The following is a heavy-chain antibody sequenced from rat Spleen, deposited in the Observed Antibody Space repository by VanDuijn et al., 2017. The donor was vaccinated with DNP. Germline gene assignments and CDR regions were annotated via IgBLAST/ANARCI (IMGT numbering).Heavy chain of an antibody. V-gene: IGHV2-16*01. J-gene: IGHJ2*01. CDR3: ARGVHYFDY. CDR1: GFSLTTYG. Sequence: QVQMKETGPGLVQTTQTLSVTCTVSGFSLTTYGVSWVRQPPGKGLEWIAAIWSGGRTDYNSGLKSRLSISRDTSKSQVLLEMNSLQTEDTAMYFCARGVHYFDYWGQGVMVTVSS. CDR2: IWSGGRT. D-gene: IGHD4-3*01.